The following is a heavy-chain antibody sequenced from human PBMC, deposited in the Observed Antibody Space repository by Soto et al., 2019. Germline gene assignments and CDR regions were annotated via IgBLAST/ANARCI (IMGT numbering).Heavy chain of an antibody. CDR3: ANPRGSRQQLGY. CDR2: ISGSGGST. J-gene: IGHJ4*02. Sequence: GGSLRLSCAASGFTFSSYAMSWVRQAPGKGLEWVSAISGSGGSTYYADSVKGRFTISRDNSKNTLYLQMNSLRAEDTAVYYCANPRGSRQQLGYWGQGTLVTVSS. V-gene: IGHV3-23*01. CDR1: GFTFSSYA. D-gene: IGHD6-13*01.